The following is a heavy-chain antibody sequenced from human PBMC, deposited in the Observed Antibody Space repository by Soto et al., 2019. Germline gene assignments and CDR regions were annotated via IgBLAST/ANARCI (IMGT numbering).Heavy chain of an antibody. CDR3: ARDRYCSGGSCTTSALDI. CDR2: INHSGST. CDR1: GGSFSGYY. V-gene: IGHV4-34*01. D-gene: IGHD2-15*01. J-gene: IGHJ3*02. Sequence: SETLSLTCAVYGGSFSGYYWSWIRQPPGKGLEWIGEINHSGSTNYNPSLKSRVTISVDTSKNQFSLKLSSVTTADTAVYYCARDRYCSGGSCTTSALDIWGQGTMVTVSS.